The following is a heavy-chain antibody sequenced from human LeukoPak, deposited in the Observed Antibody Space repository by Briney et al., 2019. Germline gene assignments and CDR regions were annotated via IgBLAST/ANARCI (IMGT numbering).Heavy chain of an antibody. CDR1: GGSISGSIYY. CDR3: ARGDYGDYGGENWFDP. Sequence: SETLSLTCTVSGGSISGSIYYWGWIRQPPGKGLEWIGSIYHSGSTYYNPSLKSRVTISVDTSKNQFSLKLSSVTAADTAVYYCARGDYGDYGGENWFDPWGQGTLVTVSS. J-gene: IGHJ5*02. D-gene: IGHD4-17*01. CDR2: IYHSGST. V-gene: IGHV4-39*07.